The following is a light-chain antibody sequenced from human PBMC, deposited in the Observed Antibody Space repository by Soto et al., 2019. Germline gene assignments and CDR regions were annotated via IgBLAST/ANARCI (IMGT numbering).Light chain of an antibody. CDR1: SSNIGNDY. CDR2: END. CDR3: ATWDSTLTSGV. J-gene: IGLJ3*02. V-gene: IGLV1-51*01. Sequence: QSVLTQPPSVSAAPGQKVTISCSGGSSNIGNDYVAWYLQPPGAAPKLLIYENDKRPSGIPDRFSGSKSGTSATLGITGLPTGEEADYYCATWDSTLTSGVFGGGTQLTVL.